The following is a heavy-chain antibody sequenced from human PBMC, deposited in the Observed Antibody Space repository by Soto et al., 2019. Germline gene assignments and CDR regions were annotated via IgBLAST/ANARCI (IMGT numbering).Heavy chain of an antibody. CDR2: IVVGSGNT. D-gene: IGHD1-26*01. Sequence: TTVKVSCKASGLTFTSSAVRLVRQARGQRLEWIGWIVVGSGNTNYAQKFQERVTITRYMSTSTAYMELSSLRSEDTAVYYCAAGPYFTRADAFDIWGQGTMVTVSS. J-gene: IGHJ3*02. V-gene: IGHV1-58*01. CDR3: AAGPYFTRADAFDI. CDR1: GLTFTSSA.